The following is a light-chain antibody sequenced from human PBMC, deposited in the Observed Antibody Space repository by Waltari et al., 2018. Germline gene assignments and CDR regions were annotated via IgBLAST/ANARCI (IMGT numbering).Light chain of an antibody. Sequence: DIRLTQSPSSLSASVGNRVTITCRATHGINHHLAWYQQKPGKVPKLLIYGASSLQSGVPSRFSGSGFGTDFTLTISNLQPEDVATYYCQKYNSAPWTFGQGTKLEI. V-gene: IGKV1-27*01. CDR1: HGINHH. CDR3: QKYNSAPWT. CDR2: GAS. J-gene: IGKJ2*01.